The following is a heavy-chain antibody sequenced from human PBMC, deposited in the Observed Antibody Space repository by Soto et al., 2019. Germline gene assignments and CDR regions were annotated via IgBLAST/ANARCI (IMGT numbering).Heavy chain of an antibody. Sequence: SETLSLTCTVSGGSISSSSYYWGWIRQPPGKGLEWIGSIYYSGSTYYNPSLKSRVTISVDTSKNQFSLKLSSVTAADTAVYYCASITIFGAGNYRGFDYWGQGTLVT. D-gene: IGHD3-3*01. CDR1: GGSISSSSYY. CDR3: ASITIFGAGNYRGFDY. J-gene: IGHJ4*02. V-gene: IGHV4-39*01. CDR2: IYYSGST.